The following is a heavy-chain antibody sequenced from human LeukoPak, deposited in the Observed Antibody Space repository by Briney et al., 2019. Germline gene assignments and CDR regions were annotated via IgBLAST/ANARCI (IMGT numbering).Heavy chain of an antibody. CDR3: AKSRGRGSFDP. D-gene: IGHD5-24*01. J-gene: IGHJ5*02. CDR1: GGSISNKNFY. Sequence: PSETLSLTCTVSGGSISNKNFYWGWIRQPPEKGLEWVGSIYFTGSTYYHPSLESRVTISVDTSKNQFSLKVSAVTAADTAVYHCAKSRGRGSFDPWGQGTLVIVSS. V-gene: IGHV4-39*01. CDR2: IYFTGST.